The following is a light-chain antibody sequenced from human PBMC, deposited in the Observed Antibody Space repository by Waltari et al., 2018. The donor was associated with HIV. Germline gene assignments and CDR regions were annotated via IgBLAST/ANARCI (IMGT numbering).Light chain of an antibody. V-gene: IGKV1-39*01. J-gene: IGKJ2*01. Sequence: DSQMTQCPSSLSASVGDRVTITCRASQTVTNYLNWYQQKPGKAPNLLISAASTLQTAVPSRFSGSGSGTDYTLAISSLQPEDFATYYCQQRYSIPYTFGQGTKLEIK. CDR1: QTVTNY. CDR2: AAS. CDR3: QQRYSIPYT.